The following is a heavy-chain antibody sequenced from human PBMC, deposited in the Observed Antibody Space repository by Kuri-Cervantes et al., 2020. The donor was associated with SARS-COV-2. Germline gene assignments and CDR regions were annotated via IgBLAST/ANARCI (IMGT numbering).Heavy chain of an antibody. CDR2: ISGSGGST. CDR1: GFTFSSYA. V-gene: IGHV3-23*01. D-gene: IGHD2-21*01. Sequence: GGSLRLSCAASGFTFSSYAMSWVRQAPGKGLEWVSAISGSGGSTYYADSVKGRFTISRDNSKSTLYLQINSLRTEDTAIFYCARARVGVLDFWGQGALVTVSS. CDR3: ARARVGVLDF. J-gene: IGHJ4*02.